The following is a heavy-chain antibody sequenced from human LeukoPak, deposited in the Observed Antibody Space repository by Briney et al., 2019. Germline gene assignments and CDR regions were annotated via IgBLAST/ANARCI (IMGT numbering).Heavy chain of an antibody. CDR3: VRSAGTIAVAGTCDY. CDR1: GYSFTNYW. Sequence: GESLKIPCKGSGYSFTNYWIGWVRQMPAKGLEWMGIIYPGDSDTRYSPSFQGQVTISAVKSIGAAYLQWSSLKGWGTAIYYCVRSAGTIAVAGTCDYWGQGTLVTVSP. CDR2: IYPGDSDT. V-gene: IGHV5-51*01. J-gene: IGHJ4*02. D-gene: IGHD6-19*01.